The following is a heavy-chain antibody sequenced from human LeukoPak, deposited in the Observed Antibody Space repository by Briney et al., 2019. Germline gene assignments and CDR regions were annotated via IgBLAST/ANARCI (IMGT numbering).Heavy chain of an antibody. Sequence: TPSDPLSLPCSVSGGPLRIYHWRCLRHPPGKGLEWIGHIYYSGRTNYNPSLKGRVTISVDTSKNHFSLKLSSVTAADTAVYYCARLGSPGDYWGQGTLVTVSS. CDR1: GGPLRIYH. CDR2: IYYSGRT. CDR3: ARLGSPGDY. V-gene: IGHV4-59*07. J-gene: IGHJ4*02.